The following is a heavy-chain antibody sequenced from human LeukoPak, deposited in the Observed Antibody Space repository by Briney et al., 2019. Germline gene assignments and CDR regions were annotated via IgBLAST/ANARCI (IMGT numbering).Heavy chain of an antibody. CDR2: VERDGSGA. J-gene: IGHJ4*02. CDR3: VTEYWYRFDY. Sequence: GGSLRLSCAASGFNFYGYNMAWVRQAPGKGLEWVATVERDGSGAGYIDSVRGRFTISRDNAKNTIYLQMNFLSAEDTAVYFCVTEYWYRFDYWGQGILVTVSS. V-gene: IGHV3-7*01. D-gene: IGHD1-14*01. CDR1: GFNFYGYN.